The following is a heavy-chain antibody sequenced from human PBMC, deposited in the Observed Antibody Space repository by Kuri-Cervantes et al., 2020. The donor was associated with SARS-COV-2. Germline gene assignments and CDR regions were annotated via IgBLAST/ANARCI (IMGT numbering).Heavy chain of an antibody. D-gene: IGHD6-6*01. CDR2: IYSGGST. Sequence: GESLKISCAASGFAFGGYGMHWVRQPPGKGLEWVSVIYSGGSTYYADSVKGRFTISRDNSKNTLYLQMNSLRAEDTAVYYCARRTLAARPGYYYMDVWGKGTTVTVSS. CDR1: GFAFGGYG. V-gene: IGHV3-NL1*01. J-gene: IGHJ6*03. CDR3: ARRTLAARPGYYYMDV.